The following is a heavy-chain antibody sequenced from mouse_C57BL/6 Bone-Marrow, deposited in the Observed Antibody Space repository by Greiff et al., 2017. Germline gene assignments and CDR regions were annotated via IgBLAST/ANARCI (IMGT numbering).Heavy chain of an antibody. CDR1: GYTFTSYT. D-gene: IGHD1-1*01. CDR3: ARRGITTVDFDV. V-gene: IGHV1-4*01. CDR2: INPSSGYT. J-gene: IGHJ1*03. Sequence: QVQLKQSGAELARPGASVKMSCKASGYTFTSYTMHWVKQRPGQGLEWIGYINPSSGYTKYNQKFKDKATLTADKSSSTAYMQLSSLTSEDTAVYYCARRGITTVDFDVWGTGTTVTVS.